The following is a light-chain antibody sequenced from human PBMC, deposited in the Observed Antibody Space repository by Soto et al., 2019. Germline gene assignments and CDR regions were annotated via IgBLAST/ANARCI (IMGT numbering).Light chain of an antibody. CDR3: QQYNSWPPLT. CDR1: QSVNSY. Sequence: EIVMTPSPVTLSVSPGERATLSCRASQSVNSYLAWYQQKPGQAPRLLIYAAFTRAPGVPARFSGSGSGTEFTLTISSLQSDDSAVYFCQQYNSWPPLTFGGGTKVDIK. CDR2: AAF. J-gene: IGKJ4*01. V-gene: IGKV3-15*01.